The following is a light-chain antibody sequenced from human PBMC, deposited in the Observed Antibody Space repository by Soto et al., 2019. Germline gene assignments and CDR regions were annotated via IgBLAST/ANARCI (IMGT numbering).Light chain of an antibody. J-gene: IGKJ2*01. CDR2: DAS. CDR1: QSVSSY. V-gene: IGKV3-11*01. Sequence: EIVLTQSPATLSLSPGERATLSCRASQSVSSYLAWYQQKPGQAPRLLIYDASNRATGIPARFSGSGSGTDFTLTISSLEPGDFAVYYCQQRSNWSYTFGQVTKLELK. CDR3: QQRSNWSYT.